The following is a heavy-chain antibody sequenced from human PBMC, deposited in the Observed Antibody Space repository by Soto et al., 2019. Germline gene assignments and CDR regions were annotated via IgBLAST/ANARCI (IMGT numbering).Heavy chain of an antibody. D-gene: IGHD3-22*01. CDR2: ISAYNGNT. Sequence: ASVKVSCKASGYTFTSYGISWVRRAPGQGLEWMGWISAYNGNTNYAQKLQGRVTMTTDTSTSTAYMELRSLRSDDTAVYYCASALYDSSGYYPAYYFDYWGQGTLVTVSS. CDR1: GYTFTSYG. CDR3: ASALYDSSGYYPAYYFDY. J-gene: IGHJ4*02. V-gene: IGHV1-18*01.